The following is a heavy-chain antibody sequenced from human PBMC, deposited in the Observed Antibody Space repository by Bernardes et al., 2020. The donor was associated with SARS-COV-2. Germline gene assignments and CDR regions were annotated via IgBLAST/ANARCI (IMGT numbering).Heavy chain of an antibody. CDR1: GFNFDDYA. J-gene: IGHJ4*02. CDR3: AKERGYGFEYFQY. Sequence: GGSLRLSCTVSGFNFDDYAMAWVRQAPGKGLEWVSTISGNGVSAYYADSRRGQFTISRDNSKNTLSLQMNSLRVEDTAVYYCAKERGYGFEYFQYWGQGTLVTVSS. V-gene: IGHV3-23*01. D-gene: IGHD6-25*01. CDR2: ISGNGVSA.